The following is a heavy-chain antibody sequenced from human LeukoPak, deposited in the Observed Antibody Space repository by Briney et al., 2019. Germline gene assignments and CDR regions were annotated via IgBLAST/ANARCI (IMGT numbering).Heavy chain of an antibody. CDR2: LACLDASCTE. CDR1: GFAFGTFD. Sequence: PGGSPRLSCAASGFAFGTFDMSWVRQTPGKGLEWVSALACLDASCTEYYADSVKGRFSISRDSSKSTLSLQMNSLRVEDTAIYYCARDSEGCFDYWGQGTLITVSS. V-gene: IGHV3-23*01. J-gene: IGHJ4*02. D-gene: IGHD3-10*01. CDR3: ARDSEGCFDY.